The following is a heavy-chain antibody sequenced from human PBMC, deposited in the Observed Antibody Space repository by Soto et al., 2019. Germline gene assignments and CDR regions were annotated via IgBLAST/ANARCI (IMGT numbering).Heavy chain of an antibody. CDR3: ARDGIAVAGHSAYYYYGMDV. CDR1: GYTFTGYY. J-gene: IGHJ6*02. Sequence: GASVKVSCKASGYTFTGYYMHWVRQAPGQGLEWMGWINPNSGGTNYAQKFQGWVTMTRDTSVSTAYMELSRLRSDDTAVYYCARDGIAVAGHSAYYYYGMDVWGQGTTVTVSS. D-gene: IGHD6-19*01. V-gene: IGHV1-2*04. CDR2: INPNSGGT.